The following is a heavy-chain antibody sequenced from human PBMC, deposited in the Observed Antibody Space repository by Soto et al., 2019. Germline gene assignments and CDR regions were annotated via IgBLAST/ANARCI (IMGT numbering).Heavy chain of an antibody. CDR3: ARDLGPYGSGRAYNWFDP. Sequence: SETLSLTCTVSGGSISSSSFHWGWIRQPPGKGLEWIGSIYYSGSTYYSPSLKSRVTISVDTSKNQFSLKLSSVTAADTAVYYCARDLGPYGSGRAYNWFDPWGQATLVTVSS. CDR2: IYYSGST. V-gene: IGHV4-39*02. J-gene: IGHJ5*02. D-gene: IGHD3-10*01. CDR1: GGSISSSSFH.